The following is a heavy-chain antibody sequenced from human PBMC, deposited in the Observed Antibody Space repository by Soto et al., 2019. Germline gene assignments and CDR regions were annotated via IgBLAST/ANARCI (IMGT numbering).Heavy chain of an antibody. D-gene: IGHD6-19*01. CDR2: ISSSGSTI. V-gene: IGHV3-48*03. Sequence: GGSLRLSXAASGFTFSSYEMNWVRQAPGKGLEWVSYISSSGSTIYYTDSVKGRFTISRDNAKNSLYLQMNSLRAEDTAVYYCARLYSSGWIDAFDIWGQGTMVTVSS. CDR3: ARLYSSGWIDAFDI. CDR1: GFTFSSYE. J-gene: IGHJ3*02.